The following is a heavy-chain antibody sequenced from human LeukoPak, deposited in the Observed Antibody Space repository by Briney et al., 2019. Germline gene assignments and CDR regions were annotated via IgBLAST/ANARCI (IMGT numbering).Heavy chain of an antibody. J-gene: IGHJ5*02. D-gene: IGHD6-19*01. CDR1: GFSFTSDT. CDR3: AKCSTSAYTTGWCNWIDP. Sequence: GGSLRLSCVASGFSFTSDTMNWVRQAPGKGLEWVSSTVSRGTTQYADSVKGRFTVSRDTSKNTLYLQMNSLRADDTAVYYCAKCSTSAYTTGWCNWIDPWGQGTLVTVSS. V-gene: IGHV3-23*01. CDR2: TVSRGTT.